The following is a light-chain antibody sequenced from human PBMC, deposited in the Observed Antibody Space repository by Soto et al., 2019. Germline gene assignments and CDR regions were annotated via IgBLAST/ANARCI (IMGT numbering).Light chain of an antibody. V-gene: IGKV3-20*01. Sequence: EIVLTQSPGTLSLSLGERATLSCRASQSVTSSYLAWYQQKPGQDPRLLIYGASSRATAIPDRFSGSGSGTDFTLTISRLEPEDFAVYFCQQYGTSLTWTFGQGTKVDIK. CDR1: QSVTSSY. J-gene: IGKJ1*01. CDR2: GAS. CDR3: QQYGTSLTWT.